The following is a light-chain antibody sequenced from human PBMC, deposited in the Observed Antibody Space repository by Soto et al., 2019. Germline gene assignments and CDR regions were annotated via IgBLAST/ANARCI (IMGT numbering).Light chain of an antibody. CDR3: NLYTSSNTYV. CDR2: EVT. V-gene: IGLV2-18*01. J-gene: IGLJ1*01. Sequence: QSALTQPPSVSGSPGQSVTISCTGTSSDVGDYNHVSWYQQSPGTVPKLLIYEVTSRPSGVPDRFSGSKSGNTASLTISGLQAEDEADYSCNLYTSSNTYVFGTGTKLTVL. CDR1: SSDVGDYNH.